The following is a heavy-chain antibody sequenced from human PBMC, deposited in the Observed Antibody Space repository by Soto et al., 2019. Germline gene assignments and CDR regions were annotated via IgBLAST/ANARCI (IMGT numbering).Heavy chain of an antibody. CDR3: ATRGPSTVTTAFDY. CDR2: INPSGGST. D-gene: IGHD4-17*01. CDR1: GYTFTSYH. Sequence: ASVKVSCKASGYTFTSYHIHWVRQAPGQGLEWMGIINPSGGSTNYAQELQGRVTVTRDTSTSTVYMELRSLRSDDTAVYYCATRGPSTVTTAFDYWGQGTLVTVSS. J-gene: IGHJ4*02. V-gene: IGHV1-46*01.